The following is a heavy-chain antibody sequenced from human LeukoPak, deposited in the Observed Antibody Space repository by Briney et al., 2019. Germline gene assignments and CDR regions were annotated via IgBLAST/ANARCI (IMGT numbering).Heavy chain of an antibody. V-gene: IGHV3-7*01. CDR3: ARDCSSSGLVAFDI. J-gene: IGHJ3*02. CDR2: IKQDGSEK. D-gene: IGHD6-6*01. Sequence: GGSLRLSCAASGFTFSSYAMSWVRQAPGKGLEWVANIKQDGSEKYYVDSVKGRFTISRDNAKNSLYLQMNSLRAEDTAVYYCARDCSSSGLVAFDIWGQGTMVTVSS. CDR1: GFTFSSYA.